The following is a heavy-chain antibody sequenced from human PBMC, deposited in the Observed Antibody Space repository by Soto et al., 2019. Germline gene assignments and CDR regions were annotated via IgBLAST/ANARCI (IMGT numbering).Heavy chain of an antibody. J-gene: IGHJ6*02. CDR2: INHSGST. Sequence: PSETLSLTCAVYGGSFSGYYWSWIRQPPGKGLEWIGEINHSGSTNYNPSLKSRVTISVDTSKNQFSLKLSSVTAADTAVYYCAGLPYIVVVPAARLMRGLYYGMYVCGQGTAVTVS. D-gene: IGHD2-2*01. CDR3: AGLPYIVVVPAARLMRGLYYGMYV. V-gene: IGHV4-34*01. CDR1: GGSFSGYY.